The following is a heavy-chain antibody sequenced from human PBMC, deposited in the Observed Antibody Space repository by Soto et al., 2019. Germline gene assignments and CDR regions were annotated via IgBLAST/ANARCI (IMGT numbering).Heavy chain of an antibody. J-gene: IGHJ4*02. V-gene: IGHV4-39*07. D-gene: IGHD2-8*02. Sequence: SETLSLTCTVSGGSISSDSYYWGWIRQSPEKGLEWIASISYSGSTTYNPSLKSRVTISVDTSNNQISLKLTSVTAADTAVYYCARDKITGLFDYWGQGTLVTVSS. CDR1: GGSISSDSYY. CDR3: ARDKITGLFDY. CDR2: ISYSGST.